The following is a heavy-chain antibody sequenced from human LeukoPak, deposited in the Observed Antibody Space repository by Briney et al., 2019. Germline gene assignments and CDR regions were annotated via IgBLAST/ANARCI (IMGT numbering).Heavy chain of an antibody. CDR1: GFTVSNNY. V-gene: IGHV3-66*01. Sequence: GGSLRLSCAASGFTVSNNYMSWVRQAPGKGLEWVSVIYSGGSTYYADSVKGRFTISRDNSKNTLYLQMKSLRAEDTAVYYCAKVGLTVTTILDYFDYWGQGTLVTVSS. CDR2: IYSGGST. CDR3: AKVGLTVTTILDYFDY. J-gene: IGHJ4*02. D-gene: IGHD4-11*01.